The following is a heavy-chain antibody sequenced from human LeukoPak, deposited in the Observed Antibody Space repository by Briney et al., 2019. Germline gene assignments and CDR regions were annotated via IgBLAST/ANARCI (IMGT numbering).Heavy chain of an antibody. CDR1: GFTFGNYP. CDR3: VKRGRQGDYAYDY. Sequence: PGGSLRLCCSASGFTFGNYPMHWVRQAPGKGLEYVSSISTDDGSTYYADSVKGRFTISRDNSKNTLYLQMSSLRGEDTAVYYCVKRGRQGDYAYDYWGQGTLVTVSS. V-gene: IGHV3-64D*06. J-gene: IGHJ4*02. D-gene: IGHD4-17*01. CDR2: ISTDDGST.